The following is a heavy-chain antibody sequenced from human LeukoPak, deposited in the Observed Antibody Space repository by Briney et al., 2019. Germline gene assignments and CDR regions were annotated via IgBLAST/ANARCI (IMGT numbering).Heavy chain of an antibody. CDR1: GGTFSSYA. Sequence: SVKVSCKASGGTFSSYAISWVRQAPGQGLEWMGGIIPIFGTAIYAQKFQGRVTITTDESTSTAYMELSSLRSEDTAVYYCAGGYPSFYYYYYMDVWGKGTTVTVSS. V-gene: IGHV1-69*05. D-gene: IGHD3-22*01. CDR2: IIPIFGTA. J-gene: IGHJ6*03. CDR3: AGGYPSFYYYYYMDV.